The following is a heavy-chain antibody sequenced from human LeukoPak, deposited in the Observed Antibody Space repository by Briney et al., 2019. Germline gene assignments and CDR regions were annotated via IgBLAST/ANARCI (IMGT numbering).Heavy chain of an antibody. CDR1: GFTFSSYG. Sequence: GGSLRLSCAASGFTFSSYGMHWVRQAPGKGLEWVAFIRYDGSNKYYADSVKGRFTISRDNSKNTLYLQMNSLRAEDTAVYYCAKDRGITMVRAIKGVDYWGQGTLVTVSS. CDR2: IRYDGSNK. J-gene: IGHJ4*02. D-gene: IGHD3-10*01. CDR3: AKDRGITMVRAIKGVDY. V-gene: IGHV3-30*02.